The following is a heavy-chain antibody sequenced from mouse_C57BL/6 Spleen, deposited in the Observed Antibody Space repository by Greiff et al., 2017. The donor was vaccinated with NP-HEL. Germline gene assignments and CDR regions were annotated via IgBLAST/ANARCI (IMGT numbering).Heavy chain of an antibody. CDR2: IYPGNSDT. D-gene: IGHD1-1*01. Sequence: EVQLQQSGTVLARPGASVKMSCKTSGYTFTSYWMHWVKQRPGQGLEWIGAIYPGNSDTSYNQKFKGKAKLTAVTSASTAYMELSSLTNEDSAVYYRTRSRYYGSCYFSYWDFDGWGTGTTGPGPS. V-gene: IGHV1-5*01. CDR1: GYTFTSYW. CDR3: TRSRYYGSCYFSYWDFDG. J-gene: IGHJ1*03.